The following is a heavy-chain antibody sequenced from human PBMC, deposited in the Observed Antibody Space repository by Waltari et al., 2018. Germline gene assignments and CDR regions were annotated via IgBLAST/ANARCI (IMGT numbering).Heavy chain of an antibody. J-gene: IGHJ4*02. CDR1: GGSLSSGSYY. D-gene: IGHD2-21*01. CDR3: AREHRGVFDY. CDR2: IYTSGST. Sequence: QVQLQESGPGLVKPSQTLSLTCTVSGGSLSSGSYYWSWIRQPAGKGLEWIGRIYTSGSTNYNPSRKSRVTISVDTSKNQFSLKLSSVTAADTAVYYCAREHRGVFDYWGQGTLVTVSS. V-gene: IGHV4-61*02.